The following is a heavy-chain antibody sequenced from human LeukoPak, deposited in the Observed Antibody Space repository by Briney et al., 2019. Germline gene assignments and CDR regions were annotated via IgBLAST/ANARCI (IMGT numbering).Heavy chain of an antibody. CDR3: AKITPDSSTWYGVFDP. CDR1: GFTFSTYS. CDR2: ISANGGDT. V-gene: IGHV3-23*01. D-gene: IGHD6-13*01. J-gene: IGHJ5*02. Sequence: PGGSLRLSCAASGFTFSTYSMSWVRQAPGKGLEWVSAISANGGDTYYADSVKGRFTIPRDNSRSTLYLQMNSLRAEGTAVYYCAKITPDSSTWYGVFDPWGQGTLVTVSS.